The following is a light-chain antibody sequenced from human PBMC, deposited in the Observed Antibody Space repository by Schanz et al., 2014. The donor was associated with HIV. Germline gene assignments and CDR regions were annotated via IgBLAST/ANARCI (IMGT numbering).Light chain of an antibody. Sequence: EIVLTQSPATLSLSPGERATLSCRASQTVSSHFLAWYQQKPGQAPRLLIYAASTRATGIPDRFSGSGSGTDFSLTISRLEPEDFAVYYCQQYGSSPTYTFGQGTKLEIK. CDR2: AAS. J-gene: IGKJ2*01. V-gene: IGKV3-20*01. CDR3: QQYGSSPTYT. CDR1: QTVSSHF.